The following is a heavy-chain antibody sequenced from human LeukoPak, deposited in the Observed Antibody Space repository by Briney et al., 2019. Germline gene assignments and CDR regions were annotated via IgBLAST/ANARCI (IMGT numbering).Heavy chain of an antibody. CDR3: ARGKGYGSGSYYRLTSSFDY. Sequence: SETLSLTCAVYGGSFSGYYWSWIRQPPGKGLEWIGEINHSGSTNYNPSLKSRVTISVDTSKNQFSLKLSSVTAADTAVYYCARGKGYGSGSYYRLTSSFDYWGQGTLVTVSS. CDR2: INHSGST. CDR1: GGSFSGYY. J-gene: IGHJ4*02. D-gene: IGHD3-10*01. V-gene: IGHV4-34*01.